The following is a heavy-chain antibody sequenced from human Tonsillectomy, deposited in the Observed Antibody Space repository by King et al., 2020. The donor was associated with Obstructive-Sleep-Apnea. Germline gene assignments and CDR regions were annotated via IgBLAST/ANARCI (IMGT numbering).Heavy chain of an antibody. J-gene: IGHJ6*02. V-gene: IGHV4-38-2*02. CDR2: ISHGGGT. CDR3: ASTSNYARYYYYGMDV. D-gene: IGHD4-11*01. Sequence: VQLQESGPGLVKPSETLSLTCNVSGYSITSGFYCGWIRQPPGKGLEWIGTISHGGGTYYNPSLNSRVTISAATSKNQFSLGLSSVTAADTAVYYCASTSNYARYYYYGMDVWGQGTTVTVSS. CDR1: GYSITSGFY.